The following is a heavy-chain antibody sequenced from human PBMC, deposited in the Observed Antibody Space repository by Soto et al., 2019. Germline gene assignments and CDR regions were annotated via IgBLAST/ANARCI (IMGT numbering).Heavy chain of an antibody. J-gene: IGHJ4*02. CDR2: ISTTGGST. V-gene: IGHV3-23*01. Sequence: DVQLLESGGRLVQPGGSLRLSCAASGFTFNAYSLSWVRQAPGKGLEWVSAISTTGGSTYYADSVKGRFTISRDNSQKTLSLQMNSLRAEETAVYYCPRPDGATYNFRYWGQGTLVTVSS. CDR3: PRPDGATYNFRY. D-gene: IGHD1-1*01. CDR1: GFTFNAYS.